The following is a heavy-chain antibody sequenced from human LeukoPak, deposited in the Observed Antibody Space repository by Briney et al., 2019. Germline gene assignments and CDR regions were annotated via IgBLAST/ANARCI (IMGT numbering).Heavy chain of an antibody. CDR1: GFTFSRYG. CDR3: ARGRGTIYMFDY. V-gene: IGHV3-33*01. Sequence: GGSLRLSCAASGFTFSRYGMHWVRQAPGKGLEWVALIWSDGNNKYYADSVKGRFTISRDNSKNTLYLQMDSLRAEDTAVYYCARGRGTIYMFDYWGQGTLVTVSS. CDR2: IWSDGNNK. D-gene: IGHD2/OR15-2a*01. J-gene: IGHJ4*02.